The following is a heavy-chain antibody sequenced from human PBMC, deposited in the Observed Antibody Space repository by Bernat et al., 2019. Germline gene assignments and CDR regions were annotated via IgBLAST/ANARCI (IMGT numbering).Heavy chain of an antibody. J-gene: IGHJ4*02. Sequence: EVQLLESGGGLVQPGGSLRLSCAASGFTFSSYAISWVRQAPGKGLEWVSAISNSGGGTYYADSVKGRFTISRDNSKNTLYLQMNSLRAEDTAVYYCARDLGATTDYWGQGTLVTVSS. CDR3: ARDLGATTDY. CDR2: ISNSGGGT. D-gene: IGHD5-24*01. CDR1: GFTFSSYA. V-gene: IGHV3-23*01.